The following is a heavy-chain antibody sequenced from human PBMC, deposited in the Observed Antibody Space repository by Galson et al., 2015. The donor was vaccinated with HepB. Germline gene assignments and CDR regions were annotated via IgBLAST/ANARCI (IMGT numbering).Heavy chain of an antibody. CDR2: IIPILGIA. V-gene: IGHV1-69*02. CDR3: ARGGGGSSSWQNYYGMDV. D-gene: IGHD6-13*01. CDR1: GGTFSSYT. J-gene: IGHJ6*02. Sequence: SVKVSCKASGGTFSSYTISWVRQAPGQGLEWMGRIIPILGIANYAQKFQGRVTITADKSTSTAYMELSSLRSEDTAVYYCARGGGGSSSWQNYYGMDVWGQGTTVTVSS.